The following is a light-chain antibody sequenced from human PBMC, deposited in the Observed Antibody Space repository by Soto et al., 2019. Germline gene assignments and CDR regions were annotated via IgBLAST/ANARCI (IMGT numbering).Light chain of an antibody. CDR2: DVT. CDR1: ISDVGAYNY. Sequence: QSALTQPASVSGSPGQSITISCTGTISDVGAYNYVSWYQQHPGKAPKLMIYDVTNRPSGVSNRFSGSKSGYTASLTISGLQAEDEADYYCSSYTTSSTDVFGTGTKVTVL. V-gene: IGLV2-14*03. CDR3: SSYTTSSTDV. J-gene: IGLJ1*01.